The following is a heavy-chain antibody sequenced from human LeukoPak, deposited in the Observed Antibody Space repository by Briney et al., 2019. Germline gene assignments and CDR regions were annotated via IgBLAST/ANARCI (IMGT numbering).Heavy chain of an antibody. CDR1: GGTFSSYA. V-gene: IGHV1-69*13. CDR2: IIPIFGTA. CDR3: ARSLGEAGTFDY. Sequence: SVKVSCKASGGTFSSYAISWVRQAPGQGLERVGGIIPIFGTANYAQKFQGRVTITADESTSTAYMELSSLRSEDTAVYYCARSLGEAGTFDYWGQGTLVTVSS. D-gene: IGHD6-19*01. J-gene: IGHJ4*02.